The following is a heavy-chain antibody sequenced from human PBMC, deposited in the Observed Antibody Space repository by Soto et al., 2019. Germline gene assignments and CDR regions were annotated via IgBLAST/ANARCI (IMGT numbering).Heavy chain of an antibody. J-gene: IGHJ6*02. CDR3: ARDRARVVVPAAIRPYYYGMDV. CDR1: GGTFSSYA. CDR2: IIPIFGTA. Sequence: QVQLVQSGAEVKKPGSSVKVSCKASGGTFSSYAIRWVRQAPGQGLEWMGGIIPIFGTANYAQKFQGRVTITADESTSTAYMELSSLRSEDTAVYYCARDRARVVVPAAIRPYYYGMDVWGQGTTVTVSS. D-gene: IGHD2-2*02. V-gene: IGHV1-69*01.